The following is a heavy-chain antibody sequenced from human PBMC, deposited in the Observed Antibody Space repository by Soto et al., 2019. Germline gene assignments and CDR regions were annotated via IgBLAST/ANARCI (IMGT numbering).Heavy chain of an antibody. J-gene: IGHJ6*02. D-gene: IGHD4-17*01. Sequence: QVQMVQSGAEVKAPGSSVKVSCTTSGATFSSFAISWVRQAPGQGLQWMGVVIPILNTIKYAQNFQDRVKITADKSSNTAYMELSSLTSEDTATFYCARARGMTSVTYYGLDVWGQGTTVTVSS. CDR3: ARARGMTSVTYYGLDV. CDR1: GATFSSFA. CDR2: VIPILNTI. V-gene: IGHV1-69*06.